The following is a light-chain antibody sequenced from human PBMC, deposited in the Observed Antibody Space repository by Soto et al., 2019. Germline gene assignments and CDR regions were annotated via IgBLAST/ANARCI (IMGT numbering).Light chain of an antibody. J-gene: IGKJ3*01. V-gene: IGKV3-20*01. CDR3: HQYAERRLR. CDR2: GVS. Sequence: EVVMTQSPATLSVSPGERATLSCRASQSVTSNYLAWYQQKPGQAPRLLIYGVSSRATGVPDRFSGSGSGTDFTLTIGRLEPEDCAVEYCHQYAERRLRFGLGTKVDIK. CDR1: QSVTSNY.